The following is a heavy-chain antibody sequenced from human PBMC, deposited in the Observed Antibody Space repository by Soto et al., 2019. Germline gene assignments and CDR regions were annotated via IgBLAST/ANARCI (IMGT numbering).Heavy chain of an antibody. CDR2: GLRHEFV. Sequence: PSETLSLTCTVSGGSISALYLSWTRQPPGKGLEWIGYGLRHEFVGTNPSLTNRVTISVDMSKRQFSLRLNSVTAADTAVYYCWAGPDHAKSAYWGQGSLVTVSS. V-gene: IGHV4-59*11. J-gene: IGHJ4*01. CDR3: WAGPDHAKSAY. CDR1: GGSISALY.